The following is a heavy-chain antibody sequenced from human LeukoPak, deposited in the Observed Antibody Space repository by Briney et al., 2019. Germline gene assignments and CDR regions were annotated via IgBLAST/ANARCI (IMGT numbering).Heavy chain of an antibody. V-gene: IGHV3-21*01. CDR1: GFTFSDYS. CDR3: AREERDGYNYYWYFDL. CDR2: ISSSSSYI. D-gene: IGHD5-24*01. Sequence: GGSLRLSCAASGFTFSDYSINWVRQAPGKGLESVSSISSSSSYIYYADSVKGRFTISRDNAKNSLYLQMNSLRAEDTAVYYCAREERDGYNYYWYFDLWGRGTLVTVSS. J-gene: IGHJ2*01.